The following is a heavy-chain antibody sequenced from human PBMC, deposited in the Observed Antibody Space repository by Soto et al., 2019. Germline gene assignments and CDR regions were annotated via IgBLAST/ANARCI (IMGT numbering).Heavy chain of an antibody. CDR3: ARLSYDILTGYYNSSGDYYYGMDV. J-gene: IGHJ6*02. CDR2: IYYSGST. D-gene: IGHD3-9*01. Sequence: SETLSLTCTVSGGSISSSRYYWGWIRQPPGKGLEWIGSIYYSGSTYYNPSLKSRVTISVDTSKNQFSLKLSSVTAADTAVYYCARLSYDILTGYYNSSGDYYYGMDVWGQGTTVTVSS. V-gene: IGHV4-39*01. CDR1: GGSISSSRYY.